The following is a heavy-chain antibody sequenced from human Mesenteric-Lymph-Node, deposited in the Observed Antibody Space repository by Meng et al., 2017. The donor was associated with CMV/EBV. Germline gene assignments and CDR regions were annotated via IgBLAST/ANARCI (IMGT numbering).Heavy chain of an antibody. CDR2: INPNSGGT. D-gene: IGHD2-2*01. J-gene: IGHJ4*02. V-gene: IGHV1-2*02. CDR1: GYTFTGYY. CDR3: ARDSCVGTSCPWVNY. Sequence: ASVKVSCKASGYTFTGYYMHWVRQAPGQGLEWMGWINPNSGGTNYAQKFQGRVTMTRDTSISTAYMELSRLRSDDTAVYYCARDSCVGTSCPWVNYRGQGTLVTVSS.